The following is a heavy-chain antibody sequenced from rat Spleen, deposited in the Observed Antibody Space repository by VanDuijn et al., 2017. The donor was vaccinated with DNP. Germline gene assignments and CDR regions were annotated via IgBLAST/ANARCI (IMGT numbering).Heavy chain of an antibody. J-gene: IGHJ1*01. CDR1: EFTFNNYW. Sequence: EVQLVESGGDLVQPGRSLKLSCAASEFTFNNYWMNWIRQVPGKGLEWVASITGSGDSTYYPDSVKGRFTISRDNVKNILYLQMNSLRSEDTATYYCARGSGTHYWYFDFWGPGTMVTVSS. CDR2: ITGSGDST. D-gene: IGHD5-1*01. V-gene: IGHV5-31*01. CDR3: ARGSGTHYWYFDF.